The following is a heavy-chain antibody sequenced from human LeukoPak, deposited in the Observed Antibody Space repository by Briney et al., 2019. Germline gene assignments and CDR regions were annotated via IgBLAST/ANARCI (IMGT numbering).Heavy chain of an antibody. V-gene: IGHV1-69*04. Sequence: SVKVSCKASGGTFSSYAISWVRQAPGQGLEWVGRIIPILGIANYAQKFQGRVTITADKSTSTAYMELSSLRSEDAAVYYCARTLRYFDRLLRPSYGMDVWGQGTTVTVSS. CDR2: IIPILGIA. CDR3: ARTLRYFDRLLRPSYGMDV. D-gene: IGHD3-9*01. J-gene: IGHJ6*02. CDR1: GGTFSSYA.